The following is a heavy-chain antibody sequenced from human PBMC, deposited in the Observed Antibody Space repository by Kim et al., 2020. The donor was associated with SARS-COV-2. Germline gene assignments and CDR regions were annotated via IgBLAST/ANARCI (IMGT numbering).Heavy chain of an antibody. CDR2: ITTNGGST. V-gene: IGHV3-64D*06. D-gene: IGHD5-12*01. Sequence: GGSLRLSCSASGFTFSNHIMHWVRQAPGMGLEDVSGITTNGGSTYYVDSVKGRFTISRDTSRNTLYLQMGSLRVEGTAIYYCVRGNDIMATRDRYFDLWGRGTLVTVSS. CDR3: VRGNDIMATRDRYFDL. J-gene: IGHJ2*01. CDR1: GFTFSNHI.